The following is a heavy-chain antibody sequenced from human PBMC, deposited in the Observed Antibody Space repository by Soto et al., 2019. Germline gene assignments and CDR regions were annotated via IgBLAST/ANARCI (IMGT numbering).Heavy chain of an antibody. CDR3: ARAGGYNYHFDF. D-gene: IGHD3-22*01. CDR1: GVSISSYY. V-gene: IGHV4-59*01. Sequence: SETLSLTCSVSGVSISSYYWSWIRQAPGKGLEWIGYIYSSGTTNYNPSLRSRVTISIDTSNNQFSLKLRSVTTADTAVYYCARAGGYNYHFDFWGQGTPVTVSS. CDR2: IYSSGTT. J-gene: IGHJ4*02.